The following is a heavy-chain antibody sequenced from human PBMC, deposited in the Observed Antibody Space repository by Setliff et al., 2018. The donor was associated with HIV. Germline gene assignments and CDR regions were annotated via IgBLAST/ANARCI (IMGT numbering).Heavy chain of an antibody. V-gene: IGHV3-33*06. J-gene: IGHJ4*02. CDR2: IWNDGSNQ. CDR3: AKGRGPMAYFEY. Sequence: GGSLRLSCGASGFAVSSFGMHWVRQVPGKGLEWVAVIWNDGSNQFYADSVKGRFTISRDNFKSTLYLQMHSLRAEDTAVYYCAKGRGPMAYFEYWGQGTLVTVSS. CDR1: GFAVSSFG.